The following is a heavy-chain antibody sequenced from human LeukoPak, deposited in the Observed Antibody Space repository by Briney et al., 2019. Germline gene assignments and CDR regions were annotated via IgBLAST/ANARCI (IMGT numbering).Heavy chain of an antibody. CDR1: GGSISGYY. CDR3: ARVVEYLYYMDV. D-gene: IGHD2-2*01. V-gene: IGHV4-38-2*02. Sequence: SETLSLTCTVSGGSISGYYWGWIRQPPGKGLEWIGSIYHSGSTYYNPSLKSRVTISVDTSKNQFSLKLSSVTAADTAVYYCARVVEYLYYMDVWGKGTTVTVSS. CDR2: IYHSGST. J-gene: IGHJ6*03.